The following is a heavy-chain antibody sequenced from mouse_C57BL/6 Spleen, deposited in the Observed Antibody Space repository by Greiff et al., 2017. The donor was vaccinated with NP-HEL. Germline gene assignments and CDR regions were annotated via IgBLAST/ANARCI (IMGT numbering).Heavy chain of an antibody. Sequence: VQLQQSGAELVRPGTSVKMSCKASGYTFTNYWIGWAKQRHGHGLEWIGDIYPGGGYTNYNEKVKGKATLTADKSSSTAYMQFSSLTSEDSAIYYCARSYYYGSSPYFDYWGQGTTLTVSS. CDR1: GYTFTNYW. D-gene: IGHD1-1*01. CDR3: ARSYYYGSSPYFDY. CDR2: IYPGGGYT. V-gene: IGHV1-63*01. J-gene: IGHJ2*01.